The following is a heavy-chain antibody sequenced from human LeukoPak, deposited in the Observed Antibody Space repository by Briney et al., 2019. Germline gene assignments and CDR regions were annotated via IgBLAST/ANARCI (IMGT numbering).Heavy chain of an antibody. CDR3: ARGGYFESLDAFDI. D-gene: IGHD2/OR15-2a*01. J-gene: IGHJ3*02. V-gene: IGHV3-7*04. CDR1: GFTFRSYW. CDR2: IKQDGSGK. Sequence: GGSVRLSCAASGFTFRSYWINWVREARGKGREGVANIKQDGSGKYYVDSVKGRFTISRDNAKNSLFLQMNSLRAEDTAVYYCARGGYFESLDAFDIWGQGTMVTVSS.